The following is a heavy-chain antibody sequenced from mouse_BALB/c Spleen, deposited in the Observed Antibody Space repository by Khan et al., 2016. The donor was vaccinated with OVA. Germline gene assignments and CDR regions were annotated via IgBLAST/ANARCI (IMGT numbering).Heavy chain of an antibody. CDR3: ARLAYYYGSEGIAY. J-gene: IGHJ3*01. Sequence: EVELVESGGDLVKPGGSLKLSCAASGFTFSTYGMSWVRQTPDKRLEWVATISSGGSYTYYPDSVKGRFTISRDNAKNTLYLQMSSLSSEDTAMYYCARLAYYYGSEGIAYWGQGTLVTVSA. CDR2: ISSGGSYT. CDR1: GFTFSTYG. V-gene: IGHV5-6*01. D-gene: IGHD1-1*01.